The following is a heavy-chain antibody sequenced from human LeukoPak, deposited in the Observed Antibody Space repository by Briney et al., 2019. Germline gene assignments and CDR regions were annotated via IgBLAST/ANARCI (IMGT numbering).Heavy chain of an antibody. CDR1: GFTFSSYA. V-gene: IGHV3-23*01. J-gene: IGHJ4*02. D-gene: IGHD1-1*01. Sequence: GGSLRLSCAASGFTFSSYAMSWVRQAPGKGLEWVSAISGSGGSTNYADSVKGRFTISRDNSKNTLYLQMNSLRAEDTAVYYCAKSDASWNDVLSFDYWGQGTLVTVSS. CDR3: AKSDASWNDVLSFDY. CDR2: ISGSGGST.